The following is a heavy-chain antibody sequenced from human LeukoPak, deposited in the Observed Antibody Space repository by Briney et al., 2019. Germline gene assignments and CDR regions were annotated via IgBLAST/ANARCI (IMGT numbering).Heavy chain of an antibody. D-gene: IGHD3-22*01. CDR1: GYTFTSYY. CDR2: INPSGGST. V-gene: IGHV1-46*01. Sequence: ASVKVSCKASGYTFTSYYMHWVRQAPGQGLEWMGIINPSGGSTSYAQKLQGRVTITRDTSTSTVYMELSSLRSEDTAVYYCARGEGIDYYDSSGYLFDYWGQGTLVTVSS. CDR3: ARGEGIDYYDSSGYLFDY. J-gene: IGHJ4*02.